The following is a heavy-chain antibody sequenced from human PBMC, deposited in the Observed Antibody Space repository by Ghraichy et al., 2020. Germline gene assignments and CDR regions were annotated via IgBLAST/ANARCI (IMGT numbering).Heavy chain of an antibody. CDR2: IGGSGGST. Sequence: GGSLRLSCAASGFTFGTYAMSWVRQAPGKGLEWVSAIGGSGGSTYYADSVKGRFTISRDNSKNTLYLQMNSLRAEDTAVYYCAKVHSSSWYLIAEPNDYWGQGTLVTVSS. CDR1: GFTFGTYA. J-gene: IGHJ4*02. V-gene: IGHV3-23*01. CDR3: AKVHSSSWYLIAEPNDY. D-gene: IGHD6-13*01.